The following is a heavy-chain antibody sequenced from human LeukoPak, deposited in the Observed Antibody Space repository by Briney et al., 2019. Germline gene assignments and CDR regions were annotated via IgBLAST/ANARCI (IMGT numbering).Heavy chain of an antibody. Sequence: GGSLRLSRAASGFTFDDYGMSWVRQAPGKGLEWVSIIYSSGSTYYADSVKGRFAISRDNSKNTLFLQMNSLRAEDTAVYYCAKTSGNGWYQDYWGQGTLVTVSS. J-gene: IGHJ4*02. CDR3: AKTSGNGWYQDY. D-gene: IGHD6-19*01. V-gene: IGHV3-23*05. CDR1: GFTFDDYG. CDR2: IYSSGST.